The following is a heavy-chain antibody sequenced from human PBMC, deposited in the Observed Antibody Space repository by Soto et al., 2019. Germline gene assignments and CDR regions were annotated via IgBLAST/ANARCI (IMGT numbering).Heavy chain of an antibody. Sequence: ASVKVSCKSSGYAFTGYYIHWVRQAPGQGLEWMGWINPNSGDTNYAQKFQGRVAMTRDTSFSTAYMELSSLRSDDTAVYYCATRYSYVHFWGQGTLVTVSS. J-gene: IGHJ4*02. CDR3: ATRYSYVHF. CDR1: GYAFTGYY. V-gene: IGHV1-2*02. D-gene: IGHD5-18*01. CDR2: INPNSGDT.